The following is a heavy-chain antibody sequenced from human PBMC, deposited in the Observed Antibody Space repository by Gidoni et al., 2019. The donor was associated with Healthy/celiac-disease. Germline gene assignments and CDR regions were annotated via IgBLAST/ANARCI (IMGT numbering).Heavy chain of an antibody. CDR1: GFPFSSFA. CDR2: RSYDGSNK. CDR3: ARGSHTAMAYYYYGMDV. Sequence: QVQLVESGGGVVQPGRSLRLSCAASGFPFSSFAMHWVRQAPGKGLEWVAVRSYDGSNKYYADSVKGRFTISRDNSKNTLYLQMNSLRAEDTAVYYCARGSHTAMAYYYYGMDVWGKGTTVTVSS. J-gene: IGHJ6*04. D-gene: IGHD5-18*01. V-gene: IGHV3-30-3*01.